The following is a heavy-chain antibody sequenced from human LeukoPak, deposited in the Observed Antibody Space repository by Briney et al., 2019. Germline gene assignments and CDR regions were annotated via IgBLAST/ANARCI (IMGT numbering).Heavy chain of an antibody. D-gene: IGHD1-1*01. V-gene: IGHV3-7*01. CDR3: TRDDNWAFDY. CDR2: IKEDGSEK. Sequence: GGSLRLSCAASEFTFSDYWMSWVRQAPGKGPEWVANIKEDGSEKQYVDSVKGRFTVSRDNAKNSLFLQMNSLRLEDTAVYYCTRDDNWAFDYWGQGTLVTVSS. J-gene: IGHJ4*02. CDR1: EFTFSDYW.